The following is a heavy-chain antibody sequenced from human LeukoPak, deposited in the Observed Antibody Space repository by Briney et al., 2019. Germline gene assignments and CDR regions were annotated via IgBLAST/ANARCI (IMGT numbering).Heavy chain of an antibody. CDR3: ARAPYYYDSSGYYYFGWYFDY. J-gene: IGHJ4*02. CDR2: VFYSGST. V-gene: IGHV4-59*08. D-gene: IGHD3-22*01. Sequence: PSETLSLTCTVSDDSIKSHFWTWIRQSPGKGMEWIGYVFYSGSTSYNPSLRSRLTMSVDTSKNQFSLKLSSVTAADTAVYYCARAPYYYDSSGYYYFGWYFDYWGQGTLVTVSS. CDR1: DDSIKSHF.